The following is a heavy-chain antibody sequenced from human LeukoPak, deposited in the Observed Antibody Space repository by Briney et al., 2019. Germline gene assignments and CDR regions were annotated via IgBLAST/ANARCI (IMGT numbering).Heavy chain of an antibody. Sequence: SETLSLTCDVSGASISGYWWSWIRQPPGKGLEWIGYIYYSGSTNYNPSLKSRVTISVDTSKNQFSLKLSSVTAADTAVYYCASGSTPYYYGMDVWGQGTTVTVSS. J-gene: IGHJ6*02. CDR1: GASISGYW. D-gene: IGHD2-15*01. CDR2: IYYSGST. V-gene: IGHV4-59*08. CDR3: ASGSTPYYYGMDV.